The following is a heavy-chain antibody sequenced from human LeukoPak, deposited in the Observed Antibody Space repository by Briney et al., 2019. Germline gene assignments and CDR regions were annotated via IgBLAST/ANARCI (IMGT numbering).Heavy chain of an antibody. V-gene: IGHV3-30-3*01. CDR1: EVTFRNYA. Sequence: GGSLRLSCAASEVTFRNYAVHWVRQAPGKGLQWVAVISYDGNTIHYADSVKGRFIISRDTSKNTLYLQTNSLRAEDTAVYYCARSGGLQKFDYWGQGTLVTVSS. J-gene: IGHJ4*02. D-gene: IGHD4-11*01. CDR3: ARSGGLQKFDY. CDR2: ISYDGNTI.